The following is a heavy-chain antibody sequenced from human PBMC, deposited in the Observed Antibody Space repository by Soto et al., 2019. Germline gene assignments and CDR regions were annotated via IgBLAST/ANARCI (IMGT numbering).Heavy chain of an antibody. V-gene: IGHV4-34*01. CDR3: ARGSGPYSSGWYPH. J-gene: IGHJ4*02. Sequence: QVQLQQWGAGLLKPSETLSLTCAVYGGSFSGYYWSWIRQPPGKGLEWIGEINHSGSTNYNPSLKSRVTISVDTSKNQFSLKLSPVTAADTAVYYCARGSGPYSSGWYPHWGQGTLVTVSS. CDR2: INHSGST. D-gene: IGHD6-19*01. CDR1: GGSFSGYY.